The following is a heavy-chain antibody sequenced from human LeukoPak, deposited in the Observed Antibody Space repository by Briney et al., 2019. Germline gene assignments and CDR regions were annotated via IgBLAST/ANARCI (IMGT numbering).Heavy chain of an antibody. D-gene: IGHD3-10*01. CDR1: GGSISSGSYS. V-gene: IGHV4-30-4*07. J-gene: IGHJ6*03. CDR2: FYYTGNT. Sequence: PSQTLSLTCAVSGGSISSGSYSWTWIRQPPGKGLEWIGYFYYTGNTYYNPSLRSRVTISVDTSKNQFSLRLSSVTAADTAVYYCARGSLYGSGPGHYYYYMDVWGKGTTVTISS. CDR3: ARGSLYGSGPGHYYYYMDV.